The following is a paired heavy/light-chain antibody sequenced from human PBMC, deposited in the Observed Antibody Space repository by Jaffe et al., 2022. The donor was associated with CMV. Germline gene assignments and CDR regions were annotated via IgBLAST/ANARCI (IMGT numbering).Light chain of an antibody. J-gene: IGKJ3*01. CDR3: QQSYSTSF. CDR2: AAS. Sequence: DIQMTQSPSSLSASVGDRVTITCRASQSISSYLNWYQQKPGKAPKLLIYAASSLQSGVPSRFSGSGSGTDFTLTISSLQPEDFATYYCQQSYSTSFFGPGTKVDIK. V-gene: IGKV1-39*01. CDR1: QSISSY.
Heavy chain of an antibody. CDR3: ARDSCTNGVCYKGSYHWAFDI. V-gene: IGHV1-2*04. CDR1: GYTFTGYY. Sequence: QVQLVQSGAEVKKPGASVKVSCKASGYTFTGYYMHWVRQAPGQGLEWMGWINPNSGGTNYAQKFQGWVTMTRDTSISTAYMELSRLRSDDTAVYYCARDSCTNGVCYKGSYHWAFDIWGQGTMVTVSS. CDR2: INPNSGGT. D-gene: IGHD2-8*01. J-gene: IGHJ3*02.